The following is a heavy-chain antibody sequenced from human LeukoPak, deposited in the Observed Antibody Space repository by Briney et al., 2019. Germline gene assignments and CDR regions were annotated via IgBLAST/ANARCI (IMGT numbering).Heavy chain of an antibody. CDR1: GGSISSGGYY. D-gene: IGHD2-2*01. CDR3: ARGGKRCSSTSCYANYYYYGMDV. Sequence: PSETLSLTCTVSGGSISSGGYYWSWIRQHPGKGLEWIGYIYYSGSTYYNPSLKSRVTISVGTSKNQFSLKLSSVTAADTAVYYCARGGKRCSSTSCYANYYYYGMDVWGQGTTVTVSS. CDR2: IYYSGST. V-gene: IGHV4-31*03. J-gene: IGHJ6*02.